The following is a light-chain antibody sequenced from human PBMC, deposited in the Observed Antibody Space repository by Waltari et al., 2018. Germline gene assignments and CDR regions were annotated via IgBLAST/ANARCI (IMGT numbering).Light chain of an antibody. Sequence: EIVLTQSPATLSVSPGEIATLPCRASQSVSPNVAWYQKKPGQAPRLLIYDASTRATSIPAKFRGSGSGTEFTLTISSLQSEDFAVYYCQQYNRWPPITFGHGTRLEIK. CDR2: DAS. CDR1: QSVSPN. V-gene: IGKV3-15*01. CDR3: QQYNRWPPIT. J-gene: IGKJ5*01.